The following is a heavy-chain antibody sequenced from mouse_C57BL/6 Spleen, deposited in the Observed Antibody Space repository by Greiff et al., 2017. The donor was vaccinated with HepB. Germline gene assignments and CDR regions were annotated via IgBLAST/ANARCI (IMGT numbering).Heavy chain of an antibody. D-gene: IGHD3-2*02. J-gene: IGHJ4*01. CDR2: IHPNSGST. CDR1: GYTFTSYW. V-gene: IGHV1-64*01. CDR3: ARTQLRLQGAIDY. Sequence: VQLQQPGAELVKPGASVKLSCKASGYTFTSYWMHWVKQRPGQGLEWIGMIHPNSGSTNYNEKFKSKATLTVDKSSSTAYMQLSSRTSEDSAVYYCARTQLRLQGAIDYWGQGTSVTVAS.